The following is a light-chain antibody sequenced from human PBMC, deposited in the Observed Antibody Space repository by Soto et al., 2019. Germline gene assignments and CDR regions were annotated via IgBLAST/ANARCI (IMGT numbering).Light chain of an antibody. V-gene: IGLV1-40*01. CDR3: QSYDSSLSGDYV. CDR1: SSNIGAGYD. Sequence: QSVLTQPPSVSGAPGQRVTISCTGSSSNIGAGYDVHWYQQLPGTAPKLLIYCNSNRPSGVPDRFSGSKSGTSASLAITGLQAEDEADYYCQSYDSSLSGDYVFGTGTKLTVL. J-gene: IGLJ1*01. CDR2: CNS.